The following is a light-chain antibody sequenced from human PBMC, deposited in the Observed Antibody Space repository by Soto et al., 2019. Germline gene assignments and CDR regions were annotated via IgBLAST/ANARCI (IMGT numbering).Light chain of an antibody. Sequence: QSALTQPASVSGSPGQSITISCTGTSSDIGGYKYVSWYQQHPGKVPKLMIYDVSNRPSGVSNRFSGSKSGNTASLTISGLKAEDEADYYCTSYTSTSTVIFGGGTKLTVL. CDR3: TSYTSTSTVI. CDR2: DVS. J-gene: IGLJ2*01. V-gene: IGLV2-14*03. CDR1: SSDIGGYKY.